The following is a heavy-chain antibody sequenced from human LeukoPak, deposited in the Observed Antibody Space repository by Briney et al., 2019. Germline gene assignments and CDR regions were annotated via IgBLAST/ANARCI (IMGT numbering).Heavy chain of an antibody. CDR1: GGTFSSYA. V-gene: IGHV1-69*05. CDR3: ARDPHGSSPPNAFDI. J-gene: IGHJ3*02. Sequence: GASVKVSCKASGGTFSSYAISWVRQAPGQGLEWMGGIIPIFGTANYAQKLQGRVTVTTDTSTSTAYMELRSLRSDDTAVYYCARDPHGSSPPNAFDIWGQGTMVTVSS. CDR2: IIPIFGTA.